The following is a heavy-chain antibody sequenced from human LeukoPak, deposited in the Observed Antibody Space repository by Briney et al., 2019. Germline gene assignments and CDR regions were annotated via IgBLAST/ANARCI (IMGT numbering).Heavy chain of an antibody. J-gene: IGHJ4*02. V-gene: IGHV4-4*02. D-gene: IGHD1-1*01. CDR2: IYHTGRT. CDR3: ARDNENY. Sequence: SETLSLTWVVSGASISSNTWWGWIRQPLGKGLEWIGEIYHTGRTNYNPSLKSRVTMSVDKSKNQFSLNLRSVTAADTAVYYCARDNENYWGQGTLVTVSS. CDR1: GASISSNTW.